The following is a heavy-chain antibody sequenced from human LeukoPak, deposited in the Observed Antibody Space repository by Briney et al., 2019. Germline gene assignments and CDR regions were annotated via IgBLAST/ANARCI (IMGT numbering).Heavy chain of an antibody. V-gene: IGHV3-33*01. CDR3: ARDGDIVAAILSYGMDV. Sequence: GGSLRLSCAASRFSFSTYGMHWVRQAPGKGLEWVALIWFDGSNKYYADSVKGRFIISRDNSKNTLYLQMNSLRVEDTAVYYCARDGDIVAAILSYGMDVWGQGTTVTVSS. D-gene: IGHD5-12*01. CDR2: IWFDGSNK. CDR1: RFSFSTYG. J-gene: IGHJ6*02.